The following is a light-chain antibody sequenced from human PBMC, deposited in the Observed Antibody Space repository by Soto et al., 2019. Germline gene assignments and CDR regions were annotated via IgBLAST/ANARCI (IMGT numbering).Light chain of an antibody. CDR2: AAS. Sequence: DIQLTQSPSFLSASVGDRVTITCRASQGISTYLAWYQQKPGKAPKLLIYAASTLQSGVPSRFSGSGSGTEFTLTISSLQPEDSATYYCQRLNTYPTWTFGQGTKVDIK. CDR1: QGISTY. V-gene: IGKV1-9*01. J-gene: IGKJ1*01. CDR3: QRLNTYPTWT.